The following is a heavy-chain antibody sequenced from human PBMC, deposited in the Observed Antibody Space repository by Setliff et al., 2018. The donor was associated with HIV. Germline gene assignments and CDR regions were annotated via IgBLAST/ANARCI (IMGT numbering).Heavy chain of an antibody. J-gene: IGHJ4*02. D-gene: IGHD3-22*01. CDR1: GGTFSSYA. CDR2: IIPILGIA. CDR3: ARDREYYYDNSGSPSFDY. Sequence: ASVKVSCKASGGTFSSYAINWVRQAPGQGLEWMGGIIPILGIANYAQKFQGRVTITADKSTSTAYMELSSLRSEDTAVYYCARDREYYYDNSGSPSFDYWGQGILVTVSS. V-gene: IGHV1-69*10.